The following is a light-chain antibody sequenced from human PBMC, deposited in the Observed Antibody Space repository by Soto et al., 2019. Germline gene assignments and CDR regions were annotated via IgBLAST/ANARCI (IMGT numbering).Light chain of an antibody. V-gene: IGKV1-5*01. J-gene: IGKJ1*01. CDR1: SSKW. Sequence: DIPMTQSPSTLAASVGDTVTMTCRSSSKWLAWYQKKPGKAPKLLIYDVSNLERGVPPRFSGSTSGAESTLTITGLQPDDLGTYYCQQYNSYSGTFGQGTKVEIK. CDR2: DVS. CDR3: QQYNSYSGT.